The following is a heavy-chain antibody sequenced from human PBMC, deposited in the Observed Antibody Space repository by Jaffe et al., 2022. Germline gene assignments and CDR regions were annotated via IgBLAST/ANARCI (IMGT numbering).Heavy chain of an antibody. CDR3: TRWRDILTGYQYYFDY. V-gene: IGHV3-49*04. CDR1: GFTFGDYA. Sequence: EVQLVESGGGLVQPGRSLRLSCTASGFTFGDYAMSWVRQAPGKGLEWVGFIRSKAYGGTTEYAASVKGRFTISRDDSKSIAYLQMNSLKTEDTAVYYCTRWRDILTGYQYYFDYWGQGTLVTVSS. CDR2: IRSKAYGGTT. J-gene: IGHJ4*02. D-gene: IGHD3-9*01.